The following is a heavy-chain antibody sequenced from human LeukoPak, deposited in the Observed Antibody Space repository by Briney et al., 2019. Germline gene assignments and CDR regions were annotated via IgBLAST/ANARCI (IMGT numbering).Heavy chain of an antibody. CDR3: AKDMGGRLGP. CDR1: GFTISSSA. J-gene: IGHJ5*02. D-gene: IGHD1-26*01. Sequence: PGGSLRLSCAATGFTISSSATTRVRQAPGKGLDWVSTITRTGSNTFYADSVKGRFTISRDNSNNTLYLQMNSLKVEDTAIYFCAKDMGGRLGPWGQGTLVTVSS. CDR2: ITRTGSNT. V-gene: IGHV3-23*01.